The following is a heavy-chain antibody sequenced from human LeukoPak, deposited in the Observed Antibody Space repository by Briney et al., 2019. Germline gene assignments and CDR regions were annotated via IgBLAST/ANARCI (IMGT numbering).Heavy chain of an antibody. D-gene: IGHD3-22*01. Sequence: SVKASCKASGGTFSSYAISWVRQAPGQGLEWMGGIIPIFGTANYAQKFQGRVTITADESTSTAYMELSSLRSEDTAVYYCARDITMIWPNAFDIWGQGTMVTVSS. CDR2: IIPIFGTA. CDR1: GGTFSSYA. V-gene: IGHV1-69*13. CDR3: ARDITMIWPNAFDI. J-gene: IGHJ3*02.